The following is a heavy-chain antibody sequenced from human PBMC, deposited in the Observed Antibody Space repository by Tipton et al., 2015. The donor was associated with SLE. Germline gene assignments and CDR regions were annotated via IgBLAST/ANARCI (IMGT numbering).Heavy chain of an antibody. CDR1: GGSFSDYY. CDR2: INHSGST. Sequence: TLSLTCAVYGGSFSDYYWNWIRQPPGKGLEWIGEINHSGSTNYNASLKSRVTISVDTSKNQFSLRLSSVTAADTAVYYCASLGNRDYWGQGTLVTVSS. D-gene: IGHD1-26*01. CDR3: ASLGNRDY. V-gene: IGHV4-34*01. J-gene: IGHJ4*02.